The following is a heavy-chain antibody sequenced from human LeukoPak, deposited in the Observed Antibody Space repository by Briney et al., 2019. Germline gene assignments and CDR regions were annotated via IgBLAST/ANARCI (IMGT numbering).Heavy chain of an antibody. Sequence: GASVKVSCKASGYTFTNYGISWVRQAPGQGLEWMGGIIPIYGTANYAQKFQGRVTITADESTSTAYMELSSLRSEDTAVYYCARQLRYREGYYYYMDVWGKGTTVTVSS. V-gene: IGHV1-69*13. J-gene: IGHJ6*03. CDR2: IIPIYGTA. D-gene: IGHD1-1*01. CDR1: GYTFTNYG. CDR3: ARQLRYREGYYYYMDV.